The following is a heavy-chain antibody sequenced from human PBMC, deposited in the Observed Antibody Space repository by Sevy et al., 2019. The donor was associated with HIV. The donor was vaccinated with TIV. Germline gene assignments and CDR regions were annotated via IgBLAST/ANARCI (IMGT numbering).Heavy chain of an antibody. J-gene: IGHJ6*02. CDR3: ARHCSGGSCYSLLPHYYYGMDV. CDR1: GFTFNMYW. V-gene: IGHV3-7*01. D-gene: IGHD2-15*01. CDR2: IKEDGSER. Sequence: GGSLRLSCAASGFTFNMYWMTWVRQAPGKGLEWVANIKEDGSERNYLDSVKGRFTISRDNAKESLYLQINSLTAEDTAVYYCARHCSGGSCYSLLPHYYYGMDVWGQGTTVTVSS.